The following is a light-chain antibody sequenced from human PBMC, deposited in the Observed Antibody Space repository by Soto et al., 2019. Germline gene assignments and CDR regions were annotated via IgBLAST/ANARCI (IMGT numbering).Light chain of an antibody. CDR2: GSS. V-gene: IGKV3-20*01. J-gene: IGKJ1*01. CDR1: QSVGKNY. Sequence: EIVLTQSQGTLSSSPGERATLSCRASQSVGKNYLAWYQQKPGQAPKLLIYGSSTRATDIPDRFSGSGSGTDFTFTISRLEPEDFAVYYCQQYDGSSTFGQGTKVDIK. CDR3: QQYDGSST.